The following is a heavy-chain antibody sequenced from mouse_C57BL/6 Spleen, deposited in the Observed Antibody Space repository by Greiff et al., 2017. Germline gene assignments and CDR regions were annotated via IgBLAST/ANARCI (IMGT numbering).Heavy chain of an antibody. D-gene: IGHD4-1*01. CDR2: ISSGGSYT. V-gene: IGHV5-6*02. CDR3: ARRGIGFDY. J-gene: IGHJ2*01. Sequence: EVKVVESGGDLVKPGGSLKLSCAASGFTFSSYGMSWVRQTPDKRLEWVATISSGGSYTYYPDSVKGRFTISRDNAKNTLYLQMSSLKSEDTAMYYCARRGIGFDYWGQGTTLTVSS. CDR1: GFTFSSYG.